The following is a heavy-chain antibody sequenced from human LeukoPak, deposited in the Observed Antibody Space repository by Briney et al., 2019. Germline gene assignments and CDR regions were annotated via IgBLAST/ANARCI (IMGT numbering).Heavy chain of an antibody. Sequence: PGGSLRLSCAASGFTFSSYGMSWVRQAPGKRLECGSGLSGSGVSTYFADSVKGRFTIFRDNSKNTLYLQMNSLRAEDTALYYCAKAKGEYTYSQFDYWGQGTLVTVSS. D-gene: IGHD5-18*01. J-gene: IGHJ4*02. CDR1: GFTFSSYG. CDR3: AKAKGEYTYSQFDY. V-gene: IGHV3-23*01. CDR2: LSGSGVST.